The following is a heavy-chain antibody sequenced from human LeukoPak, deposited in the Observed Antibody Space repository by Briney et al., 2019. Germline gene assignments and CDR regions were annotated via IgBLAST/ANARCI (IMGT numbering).Heavy chain of an antibody. CDR2: IKSKSDGGTT. J-gene: IGHJ4*01. D-gene: IGHD2-8*02. V-gene: IGHV3-15*01. CDR3: STWFMGSAANIN. Sequence: GGSLRLSCAAAGFTFSNAWMSWDRQAPGKGLEWVGRIKSKSDGGTTDYAAPVKGRFTISRDDSKDTLYLQMNSLKIEDTAVYYSSTWFMGSAANINWGHGAVVTVSS. CDR1: GFTFSNAW.